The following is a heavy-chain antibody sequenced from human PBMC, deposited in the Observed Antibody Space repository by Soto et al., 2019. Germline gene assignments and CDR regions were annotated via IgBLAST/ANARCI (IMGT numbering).Heavy chain of an antibody. V-gene: IGHV3-48*01. CDR3: ARDSSYGPDHDY. J-gene: IGHJ4*02. Sequence: EVQLVESGGGLVQPGGSLRLSCAASGFTFSSYSMNWVRQAPGKGLEWVSYISSGSSTIYYADSVKGRFTISRDNAKNSLYLQMNSLRAEDTAVYYCARDSSYGPDHDYWGQGTLVTVSS. D-gene: IGHD5-18*01. CDR1: GFTFSSYS. CDR2: ISSGSSTI.